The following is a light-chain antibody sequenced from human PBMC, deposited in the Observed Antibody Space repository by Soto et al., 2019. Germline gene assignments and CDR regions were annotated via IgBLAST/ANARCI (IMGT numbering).Light chain of an antibody. J-gene: IGKJ5*01. CDR2: RAS. V-gene: IGKV3-15*01. CDR1: QRVSSN. Sequence: EIVMTQSPATLSVSPGERATLSCRASQRVSSNFAWYQQKPGQAPRLLIYRASTRATGIPARFSGSGSGTEFTLTISSLQSEDFAVYYCQQYNNWPFTFGQGTRLEIK. CDR3: QQYNNWPFT.